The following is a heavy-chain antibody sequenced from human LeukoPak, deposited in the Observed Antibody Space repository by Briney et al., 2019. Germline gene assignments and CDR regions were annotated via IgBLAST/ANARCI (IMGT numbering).Heavy chain of an antibody. J-gene: IGHJ4*02. D-gene: IGHD3-22*01. V-gene: IGHV1-18*01. CDR1: GYTFTSYG. Sequence: ASVKVSCKASGYTFTSYGISWVRQAPGQGLEWMGWISAYNGNTNYAQKLQGRVTMTTDTSTSTAYMELRSLRSDDTAVYYCAREEYYYDSSGYNVGYFDYWGQGTLVTVSS. CDR3: AREEYYYDSSGYNVGYFDY. CDR2: ISAYNGNT.